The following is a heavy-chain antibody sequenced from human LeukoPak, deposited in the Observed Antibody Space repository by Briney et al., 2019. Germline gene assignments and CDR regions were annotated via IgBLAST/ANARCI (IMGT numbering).Heavy chain of an antibody. Sequence: SETLSLTCAVYGGSFSGYYWSWIRQPPGKGLEWIGEINHSGSTNYNPSLKSRVTISVDTSKNQFSLKLSSVTAADTAVYYCARSEGPRLWHSFDICGQGTMVTVSS. D-gene: IGHD2-21*01. J-gene: IGHJ3*02. V-gene: IGHV4-34*01. CDR3: ARSEGPRLWHSFDI. CDR2: INHSGST. CDR1: GGSFSGYY.